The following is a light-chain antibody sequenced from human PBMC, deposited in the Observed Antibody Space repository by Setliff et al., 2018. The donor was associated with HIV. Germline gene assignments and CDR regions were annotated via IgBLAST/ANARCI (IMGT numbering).Light chain of an antibody. CDR2: EVR. CDR1: SSDVGGYRY. CDR3: SSYAISNTLP. V-gene: IGLV2-14*01. J-gene: IGLJ1*01. Sequence: QSVLTQPASVSGSPGQSITISCTGTSSDVGGYRYVSWYQQHPGKAPKLIIYEVRNRPSGVSNRFSGSKSGNPASLTISGLQAEDEADYYCSSYAISNTLPFGTGTKVTVL.